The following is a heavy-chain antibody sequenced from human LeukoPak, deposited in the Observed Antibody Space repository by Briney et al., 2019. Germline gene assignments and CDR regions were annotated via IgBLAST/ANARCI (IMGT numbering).Heavy chain of an antibody. Sequence: ASVKVSCKASGYTFTSYGISWVRQAPGQGLEWMGWISAYYGNTNYAQKLQGRVTMTTDTSTSTAYMELRSLRSDDTAVYYCARGLTGTTFGIFDYWGQGTLVTVSS. CDR3: ARGLTGTTFGIFDY. CDR1: GYTFTSYG. V-gene: IGHV1-18*01. J-gene: IGHJ4*02. D-gene: IGHD1-7*01. CDR2: ISAYYGNT.